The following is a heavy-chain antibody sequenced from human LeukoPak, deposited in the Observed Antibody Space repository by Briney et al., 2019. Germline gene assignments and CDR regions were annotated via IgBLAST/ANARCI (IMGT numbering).Heavy chain of an antibody. CDR1: GLTFSSYS. CDR3: ARGSPMVRGVIFS. Sequence: GGSLRLSCAASGLTFSSYSIHWVRQAPGKGLVWVSRINSDGSSTSYADSVKGRFTISRDNAKNTLYLQMNSLRAEDTAVYYCARGSPMVRGVIFSWGQGTLVTVSS. J-gene: IGHJ5*02. CDR2: INSDGSST. V-gene: IGHV3-74*01. D-gene: IGHD3-10*01.